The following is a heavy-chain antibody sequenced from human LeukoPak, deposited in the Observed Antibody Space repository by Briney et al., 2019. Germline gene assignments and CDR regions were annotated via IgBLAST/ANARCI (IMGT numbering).Heavy chain of an antibody. J-gene: IGHJ4*02. Sequence: GGSLRLSCAASGFTFSDYYMSWIRQAPGKGLEWVSYISTSSYTNYADSVKGRFTISRDNAKKSLYLQMNSLRAEDTAVYYCASTVVGHMNDYWGQGTLVTVSS. CDR3: ASTVVGHMNDY. CDR1: GFTFSDYY. V-gene: IGHV3-11*06. D-gene: IGHD6-19*01. CDR2: ISTSSYT.